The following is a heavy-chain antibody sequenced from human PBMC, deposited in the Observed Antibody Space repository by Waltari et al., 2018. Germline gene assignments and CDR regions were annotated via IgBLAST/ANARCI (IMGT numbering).Heavy chain of an antibody. CDR3: ARGAWNSGGFDY. V-gene: IGHV4-34*01. J-gene: IGHJ4*02. CDR2: INHSGST. D-gene: IGHD1-1*01. CDR1: GGSFSGYD. Sequence: QVQLQPWGAGLLTPSATLSLTCAVYGGSFSGYDWSWIRQPPGKGLEWIGEINHSGSTNYNPSLKSRVTISVDTSKNQFSLKLSSVTAADTAVYYCARGAWNSGGFDYWGQGTLVTVSS.